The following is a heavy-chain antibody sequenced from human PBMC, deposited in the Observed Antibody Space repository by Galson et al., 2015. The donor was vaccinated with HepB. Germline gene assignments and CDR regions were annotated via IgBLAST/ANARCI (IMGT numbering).Heavy chain of an antibody. V-gene: IGHV3-66*01. J-gene: IGHJ3*02. CDR2: IYSGGST. D-gene: IGHD2-15*01. CDR3: ARGRMSHTPSNDAFDI. CDR1: GFTVSGNY. Sequence: SLRLSCAASGFTVSGNYMSWIRQAPGKGLEWVSVIYSGGSTYYADSAKGRCTISSDNSKNTLYLQINSLRAEDTAVYYCARGRMSHTPSNDAFDIWGQGTIVTASS.